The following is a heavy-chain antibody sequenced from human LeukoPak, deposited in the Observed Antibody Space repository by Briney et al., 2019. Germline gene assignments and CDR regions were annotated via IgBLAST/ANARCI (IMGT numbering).Heavy chain of an antibody. CDR1: GFTFDDYA. CDR2: ISWNSGSI. CDR3: ATDRQQLKPTYYFDY. D-gene: IGHD6-13*01. V-gene: IGHV3-9*01. J-gene: IGHJ4*02. Sequence: GRSLRLSCAASGFTFDDYAMHWVRQAPGKGLEWVSGISWNSGSIGYADSVKGRFTISRDNSKNTLYLQMNSLRAEDTAVYYCATDRQQLKPTYYFDYWGQGTLVTVSS.